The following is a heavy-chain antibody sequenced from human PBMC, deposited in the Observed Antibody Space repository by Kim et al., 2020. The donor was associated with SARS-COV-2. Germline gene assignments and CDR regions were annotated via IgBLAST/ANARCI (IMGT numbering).Heavy chain of an antibody. CDR2: IYYSGST. J-gene: IGHJ6*02. CDR3: ASRDHTYYYGSGSYRLWDLYYYYGMDV. V-gene: IGHV4-39*01. CDR1: GGSISSSSYY. Sequence: SETLSLTCTVSGGSISSSSYYWGWIRQPPGKGLEWIGSIYYSGSTYYNPSLKSRVTISVDTSKNQFSLKLSSVTAADTAVYYCASRDHTYYYGSGSYRLWDLYYYYGMDVWGQGTTVTVSS. D-gene: IGHD3-10*01.